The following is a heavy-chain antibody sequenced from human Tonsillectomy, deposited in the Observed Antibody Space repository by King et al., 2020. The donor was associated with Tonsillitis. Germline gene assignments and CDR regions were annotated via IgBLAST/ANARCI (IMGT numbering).Heavy chain of an antibody. CDR2: ISGSSGSA. Sequence: VQLVESGGDLVQPGGSLRLSCAASGFTFSTYAMSWVRQAPGKGLEWVSGISGSSGSAYYADSVKGRFTISRDNSKNTLYLQMNSLRAEDTAVYYCAKLGFTGNSGAFDIWGQGTMVTVSS. D-gene: IGHD3-10*01. CDR3: AKLGFTGNSGAFDI. J-gene: IGHJ3*02. V-gene: IGHV3-23*04. CDR1: GFTFSTYA.